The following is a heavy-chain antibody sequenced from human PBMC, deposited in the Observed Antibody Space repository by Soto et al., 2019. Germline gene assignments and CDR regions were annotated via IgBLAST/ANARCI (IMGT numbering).Heavy chain of an antibody. J-gene: IGHJ4*02. CDR3: AIGPGGTDGPGDY. V-gene: IGHV1-3*01. D-gene: IGHD2-15*01. Sequence: QVQLVQSGAEVKKPGASVKVSCKASGYTFTSYAMHWVRQAPGQRLEWMGWINAGNGNTKYSQKFQGRVTITRDTSESTSYMALSSLRSEDTAVYYGAIGPGGTDGPGDYWCQGTLVTVSS. CDR1: GYTFTSYA. CDR2: INAGNGNT.